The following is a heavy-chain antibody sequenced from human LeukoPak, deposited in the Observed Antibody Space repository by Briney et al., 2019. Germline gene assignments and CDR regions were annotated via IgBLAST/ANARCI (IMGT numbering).Heavy chain of an antibody. Sequence: PGGSLRLSCAASGFTFSSYNMNWVRQAPGKGLEWVSSISSTSSYIYYADSVRGRFTISRDNAKNSLYLQMSSLRAEDTAVYYCARVFVGYCSSTSCYSLDPRGQGTLVTVSS. CDR2: ISSTSSYI. V-gene: IGHV3-21*01. CDR1: GFTFSSYN. D-gene: IGHD2-2*01. CDR3: ARVFVGYCSSTSCYSLDP. J-gene: IGHJ5*02.